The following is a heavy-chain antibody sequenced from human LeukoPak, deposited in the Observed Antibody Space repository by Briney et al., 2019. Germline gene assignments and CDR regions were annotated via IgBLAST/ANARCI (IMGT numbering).Heavy chain of an antibody. J-gene: IGHJ4*02. V-gene: IGHV4-59*11. CDR2: IYYSGST. CDR3: ARGSFYDSRLGTFDY. CDR1: GGSISSHY. Sequence: TETLSLTCTVSGGSISSHYWSWIRQPPGKGLEWIGYIYYSGSTNYNPSLKSRVTISVDTSKNQFSLKLSSVTAADTAVYYCARGSFYDSRLGTFDYWGQGTLVTVSS. D-gene: IGHD3-22*01.